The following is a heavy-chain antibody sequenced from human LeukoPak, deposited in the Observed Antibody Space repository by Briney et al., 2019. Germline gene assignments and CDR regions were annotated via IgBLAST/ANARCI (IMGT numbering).Heavy chain of an antibody. D-gene: IGHD1-26*01. CDR3: ARAREWELLYFDY. CDR2: IYYGGST. V-gene: IGHV4-59*01. Sequence: SETLSLTCTVSGGSISGYYWSWIRQPPGKGLEWIGYIYYGGSTNYNPSLKSRVTISVDTSKNQFSLKLSSVTAADTAVYYCARAREWELLYFDYWGQGTLVTVSS. CDR1: GGSISGYY. J-gene: IGHJ4*02.